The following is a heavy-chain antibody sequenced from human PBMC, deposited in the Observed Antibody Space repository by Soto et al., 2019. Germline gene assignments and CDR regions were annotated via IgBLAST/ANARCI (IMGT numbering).Heavy chain of an antibody. D-gene: IGHD6-6*01. V-gene: IGHV3-7*01. Sequence: GGSLRLSCGASGFTFSAYWMSWVRQGPGKGLEWVANIKQDGSEKYDIDSVKGRFTISRDNAKNSLYLQMNSLRAEDTAVYYCVRSIAVRLNWFDPWGQGTLVTVSS. CDR3: VRSIAVRLNWFDP. CDR2: IKQDGSEK. CDR1: GFTFSAYW. J-gene: IGHJ5*02.